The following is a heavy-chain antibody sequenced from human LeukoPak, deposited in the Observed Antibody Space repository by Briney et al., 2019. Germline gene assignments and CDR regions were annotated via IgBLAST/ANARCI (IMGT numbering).Heavy chain of an antibody. J-gene: IGHJ4*02. Sequence: GGSLRLSCAASGYTFSMYSMVWVRQAPGKGLEWISYISSTSTDMDYADSVKGRSTISRDNAKNSLYLQMNSLRVEDTGVYYCAGVRGAWFEEPFDYWGQGTLVTVSS. CDR3: AGVRGAWFEEPFDY. V-gene: IGHV3-48*01. D-gene: IGHD3-10*01. CDR2: ISSTSTDM. CDR1: GYTFSMYS.